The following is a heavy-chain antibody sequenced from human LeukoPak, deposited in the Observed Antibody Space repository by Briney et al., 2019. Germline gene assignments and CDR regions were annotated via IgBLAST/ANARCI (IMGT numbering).Heavy chain of an antibody. CDR2: IIPIFGTA. Sequence: SVKVSCKASGGTFSSYAISWVRQAPGQGLEWMGGIIPIFGTANYAQKFQGRVTITADESTSTAYMELSSLGSEDTAVYYCARSRFLEWLPFYYYGMDVWGQGTTVTVSS. V-gene: IGHV1-69*13. CDR3: ARSRFLEWLPFYYYGMDV. J-gene: IGHJ6*02. CDR1: GGTFSSYA. D-gene: IGHD3-3*01.